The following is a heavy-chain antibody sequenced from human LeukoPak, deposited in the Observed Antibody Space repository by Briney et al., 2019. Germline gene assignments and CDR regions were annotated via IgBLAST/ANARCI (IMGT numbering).Heavy chain of an antibody. CDR1: GGSFSGYY. CDR2: INHSGST. Sequence: SETLSLTCAVYGGSFSGYYWSWIRQPPGKGLEWIGEINHSGSTNYNLSLASRVTFSLDTSKNQFSLKLTSVTAADSAIFYCARVGLRFDMDVWGQGTTVTVSS. V-gene: IGHV4-34*01. D-gene: IGHD3-3*01. CDR3: ARVGLRFDMDV. J-gene: IGHJ6*02.